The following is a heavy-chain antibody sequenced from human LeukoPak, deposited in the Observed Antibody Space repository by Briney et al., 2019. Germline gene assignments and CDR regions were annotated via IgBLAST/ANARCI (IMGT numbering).Heavy chain of an antibody. CDR2: IYYSGNT. CDR3: ARVETTMIRY. J-gene: IGHJ4*02. V-gene: IGHV4-31*03. Sequence: SETLSLTCTVSGYSISSGVYYWTWIRQDPGKGLEWIGYIYYSGNTFYNPALKSRATISVDTSKNQFSLTLSSVTAADTAVYYRARVETTMIRYWGQGTLVAVSS. D-gene: IGHD3-16*01. CDR1: GYSISSGVYY.